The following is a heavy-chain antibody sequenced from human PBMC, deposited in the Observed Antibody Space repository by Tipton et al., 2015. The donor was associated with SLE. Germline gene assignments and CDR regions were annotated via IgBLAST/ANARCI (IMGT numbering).Heavy chain of an antibody. CDR3: ARLEYCSGGICYSFDY. Sequence: QSGPEVKKPGESLKISCKGSGYSFTSYWIGWVRQMPGKGLEWMGIIYPGDSDTRYSPSFQGQVTISADKSISTAYLQWSSPKASDTAMYYCARLEYCSGGICYSFDYWGQGTLVTVSS. D-gene: IGHD2-15*01. J-gene: IGHJ4*02. CDR1: GYSFTSYW. CDR2: IYPGDSDT. V-gene: IGHV5-51*03.